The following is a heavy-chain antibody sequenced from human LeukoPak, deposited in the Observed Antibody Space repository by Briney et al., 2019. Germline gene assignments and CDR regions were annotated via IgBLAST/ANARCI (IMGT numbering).Heavy chain of an antibody. Sequence: GGSLRLSCAASGFTFSSYAMHWVRQAPGKGLEWVAVISYDGSNKYYADSVKGRFTISRDNSKNTLYLQMNSLRAEDTAVYYCAREKGDGYHTYYYYGMDVWGQGTTVTVSS. D-gene: IGHD5-24*01. CDR1: GFTFSSYA. V-gene: IGHV3-30-3*01. CDR2: ISYDGSNK. J-gene: IGHJ6*02. CDR3: AREKGDGYHTYYYYGMDV.